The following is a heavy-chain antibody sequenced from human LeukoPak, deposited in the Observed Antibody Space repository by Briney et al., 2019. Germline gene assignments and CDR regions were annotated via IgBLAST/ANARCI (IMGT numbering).Heavy chain of an antibody. CDR2: IYWNDDK. J-gene: IGHJ4*02. CDR1: GFSLSTSGGG. D-gene: IGHD3-22*01. V-gene: IGHV2-5*01. CDR3: AHRTRIIRDSSGYSDY. Sequence: SGPTLVNPTQTLTLTCTFSGFSLSTSGGGVGWIRQPPGKALEWLALIYWNDDKRYSPSLKSRLTITKDTSKNQVVLTMTNMDPVDTATYYCAHRTRIIRDSSGYSDYWGQGTLVTVSS.